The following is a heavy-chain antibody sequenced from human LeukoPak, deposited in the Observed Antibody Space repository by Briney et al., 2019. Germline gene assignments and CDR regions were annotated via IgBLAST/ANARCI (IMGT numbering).Heavy chain of an antibody. CDR3: ARDRYNYGGIDY. CDR2: IIPIFGTA. Sequence: VASVKVSCKASGGTFSSYAISWVRQAPGQGLEWMGGIIPIFGTANYAQKFQGRVTITTDTSTSTAYMELRSLRSDDTAVYYCARDRYNYGGIDYWGQGTLVTVSS. J-gene: IGHJ4*02. CDR1: GGTFSSYA. V-gene: IGHV1-69*05. D-gene: IGHD5-18*01.